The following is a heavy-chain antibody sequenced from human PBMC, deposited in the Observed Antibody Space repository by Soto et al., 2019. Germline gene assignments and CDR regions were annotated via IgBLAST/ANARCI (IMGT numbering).Heavy chain of an antibody. V-gene: IGHV1-69*01. Sequence: QMHLVQSGPEVRKPGSSVKVSCKASGGTFGDYGIDWVRQAPGHGLEWMGGILPVCRTPRNAQKFEGRVSLTVDEVTNTAFMELHSLRPEDTATYYCARDDGEGGMDVWGQGPTVIVSS. CDR3: ARDDGEGGMDV. CDR1: GGTFGDYG. CDR2: ILPVCRTP. D-gene: IGHD3-10*01. J-gene: IGHJ6*02.